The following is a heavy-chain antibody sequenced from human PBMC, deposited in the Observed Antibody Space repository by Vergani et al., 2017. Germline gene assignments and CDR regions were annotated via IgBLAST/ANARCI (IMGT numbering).Heavy chain of an antibody. Sequence: EVQLVESGGGLVQPGGSLRLSCAASGFTFSSYSMNWVRQAPGKGLEWVSYISSSSSTIYYADSVKGRFTISRDNAKNSLYLQMNSLRAEDTAVYYCARERTYYDYVWGSYLYYYGMDVWGQGTTVTVSS. CDR1: GFTFSSYS. V-gene: IGHV3-48*01. CDR3: ARERTYYDYVWGSYLYYYGMDV. D-gene: IGHD3-16*02. J-gene: IGHJ6*02. CDR2: ISSSSSTI.